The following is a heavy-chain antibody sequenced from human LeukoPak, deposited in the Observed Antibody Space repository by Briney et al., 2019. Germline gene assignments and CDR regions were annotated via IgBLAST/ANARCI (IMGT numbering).Heavy chain of an antibody. V-gene: IGHV4-4*02. CDR3: ARLWSGSFYFDS. D-gene: IGHD3-3*01. Sequence: PSETLSPTCDVSGGSISISDWWAWVRQPPGRGLEWIGQIYHSGSTNYNPSLKSRVTISVDKPNNQFSLRLDSVTAADTAAYYCARLWSGSFYFDSWGQGILVTVSS. J-gene: IGHJ4*02. CDR1: GGSISISDW. CDR2: IYHSGST.